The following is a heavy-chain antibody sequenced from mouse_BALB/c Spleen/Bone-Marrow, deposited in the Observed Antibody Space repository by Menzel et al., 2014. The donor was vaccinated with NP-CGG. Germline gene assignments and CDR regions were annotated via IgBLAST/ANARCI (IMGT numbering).Heavy chain of an antibody. D-gene: IGHD1-1*01. CDR3: AREVVATDYFDY. J-gene: IGHJ2*01. CDR1: RYTFTNYV. Sequence: EVQRVESGPELVKPGASVKMSCKASRYTFTNYVLHWVKQKPGQGLEWIGFVNPFNDGTNYNEKFKGKATLTSDKSSSTAYMELSSLTSEDSAVYYCAREVVATDYFDYWGQGTTLTVSS. CDR2: VNPFNDGT. V-gene: IGHV1-14*01.